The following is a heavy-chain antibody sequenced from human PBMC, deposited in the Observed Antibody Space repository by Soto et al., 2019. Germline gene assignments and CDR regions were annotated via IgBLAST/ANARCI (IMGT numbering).Heavy chain of an antibody. CDR2: IIPILGIA. D-gene: IGHD1-26*01. Sequence: SVKVSCKASGYTFTSYDMKWVRQATGQGLEWMGRIIPILGIANYAQKFQGRVTITADKSTSTAYMELSSLRSEDTAVYYCARDSSTFIAWGQGTLVTVSS. J-gene: IGHJ5*02. V-gene: IGHV1-69*04. CDR3: ARDSSTFIA. CDR1: GYTFTSYD.